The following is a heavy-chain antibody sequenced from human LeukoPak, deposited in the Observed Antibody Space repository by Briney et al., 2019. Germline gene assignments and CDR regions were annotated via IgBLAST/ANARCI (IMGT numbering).Heavy chain of an antibody. J-gene: IGHJ5*02. CDR3: VIGPLVDYIIWFDP. CDR1: GYTFTSYY. V-gene: IGHV1-46*01. Sequence: ASAVEVSRKPSGYTFTSYYMHGVRQSPRQRPDWMGIINPSGRSTRYAQKFQGRVTMTRDTSTSTVYMELSSLRSEDTAVYYCVIGPLVDYIIWFDPWGQGTLVTVSS. D-gene: IGHD4-11*01. CDR2: INPSGRST.